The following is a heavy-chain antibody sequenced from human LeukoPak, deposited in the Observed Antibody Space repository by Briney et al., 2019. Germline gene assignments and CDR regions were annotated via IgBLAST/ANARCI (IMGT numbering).Heavy chain of an antibody. CDR3: ASTTNDYGDYVGGY. D-gene: IGHD4-17*01. V-gene: IGHV3-21*01. CDR2: ISSSSYI. CDR1: GFTFSSYS. J-gene: IGHJ4*02. Sequence: GGSLRLSCAASGFTFSSYSMSWVRQAPGKGLEWVSSISSSSYIYYADSVKGRFTISRDNAKNSLYLQMNSLRAEDTAVYYCASTTNDYGDYVGGYWGQGTLVTVSS.